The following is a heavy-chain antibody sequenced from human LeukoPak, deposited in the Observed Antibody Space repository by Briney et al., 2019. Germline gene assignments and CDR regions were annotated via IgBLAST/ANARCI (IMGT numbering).Heavy chain of an antibody. D-gene: IGHD2-2*01. J-gene: IGHJ4*02. V-gene: IGHV3-11*03. CDR3: ARYCSSTSCYDY. Sequence: PGGSLRLSCAASGFTFNNYAMSWIRQAPGKGLEWVSYISSSSSYTNYADSVKGRFTISRDNAKNSLYLQMNSLRAEDTAVYYCARYCSSTSCYDYWGQGTLVTVSS. CDR2: ISSSSSYT. CDR1: GFTFNNYA.